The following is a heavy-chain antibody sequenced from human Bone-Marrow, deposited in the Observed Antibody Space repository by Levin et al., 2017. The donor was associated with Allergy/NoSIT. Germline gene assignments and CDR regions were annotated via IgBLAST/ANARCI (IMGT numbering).Heavy chain of an antibody. CDR1: GFPFRTYA. V-gene: IGHV3-23*01. Sequence: SCAASGFPFRTYAMSWVRQAPGKGLEWVSSISGNDGITHYAASVEGRFTISRDNSKNTLYLQMNSLRAEDTAIYYCTISPGYSSGWYDYWGQGTLVTVSS. CDR2: ISGNDGIT. D-gene: IGHD6-19*01. J-gene: IGHJ4*02. CDR3: TISPGYSSGWYDY.